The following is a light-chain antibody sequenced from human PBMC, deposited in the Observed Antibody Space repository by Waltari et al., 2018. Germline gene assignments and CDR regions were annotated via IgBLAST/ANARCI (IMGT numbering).Light chain of an antibody. CDR3: QQCNDYPLT. V-gene: IGKV1-5*03. Sequence: TCRASQSFSGRLAWYQQKPGKAPKLLIYEASILESGVPSRFSGSGSGTEFTLTISSLQSDDFATYYCQQCNDYPLTFGGGTKVEI. CDR1: QSFSGR. J-gene: IGKJ4*01. CDR2: EAS.